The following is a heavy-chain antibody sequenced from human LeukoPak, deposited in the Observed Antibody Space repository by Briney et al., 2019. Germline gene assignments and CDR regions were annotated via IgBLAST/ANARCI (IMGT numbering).Heavy chain of an antibody. CDR3: ARHLPVAGDPYFDY. J-gene: IGHJ4*02. CDR2: IYFTGST. CDR1: GGPISPYY. D-gene: IGHD6-19*01. V-gene: IGHV4-59*08. Sequence: SETLSLTCTVSGGPISPYYWSWIRQPPGKALEWIGYIYFTGSTSYNPSLKSRLTISLHTSNNQFSLKLSSVTAEDTAVYYCARHLPVAGDPYFDYWGQGALVTVSS.